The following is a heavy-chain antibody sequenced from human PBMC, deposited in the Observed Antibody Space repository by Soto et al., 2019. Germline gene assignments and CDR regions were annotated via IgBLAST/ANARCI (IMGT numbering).Heavy chain of an antibody. CDR2: IWYDGSNK. CDR1: GFTFSSYG. V-gene: IGHV3-33*01. D-gene: IGHD6-13*01. J-gene: IGHJ6*02. Sequence: GGSLRLSCAASGFTFSSYGMHWVRQAPGKGLEWVAVIWYDGSNKYYADSVKGRFTISRDNSKNTLYLQMNSLRAEDTAVYYCAREGPIGVKYTYLATSWEGLAAAGPYYYYYYGMDVWGQGTTVTVSS. CDR3: AREGPIGVKYTYLATSWEGLAAAGPYYYYYYGMDV.